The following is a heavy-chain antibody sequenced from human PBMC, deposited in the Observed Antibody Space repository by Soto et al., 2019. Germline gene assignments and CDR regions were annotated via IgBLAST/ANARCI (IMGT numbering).Heavy chain of an antibody. CDR2: IYYSGST. J-gene: IGHJ4*02. CDR3: ARRINYGHFDY. V-gene: IGHV4-59*08. D-gene: IGHD4-17*01. CDR1: GGSISSYY. Sequence: SETLCLTCTVSGGSISSYYWSWIRQPPGKGLEWIGYIYYSGSTNYNPSLKSRVTISVDTSKNQFSLKLSSVTAADTAVYYCARRINYGHFDYWGQGTLVTVSS.